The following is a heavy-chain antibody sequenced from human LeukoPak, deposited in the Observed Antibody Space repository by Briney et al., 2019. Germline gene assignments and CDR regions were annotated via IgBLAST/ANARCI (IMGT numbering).Heavy chain of an antibody. CDR1: GFSLSTSGVC. Sequence: SGPALVKPTQTLTLTCTFSGFSLSTSGVCVSWIRQPPGKALEWLARIDWDDDKYYSTSLRTRLIISKDTSKNQVVLTMTNMDPVDTATYYCARTHYNSRNFDYWGQGTLVTVSS. J-gene: IGHJ4*02. V-gene: IGHV2-70*11. CDR3: ARTHYNSRNFDY. D-gene: IGHD1-14*01. CDR2: IDWDDDK.